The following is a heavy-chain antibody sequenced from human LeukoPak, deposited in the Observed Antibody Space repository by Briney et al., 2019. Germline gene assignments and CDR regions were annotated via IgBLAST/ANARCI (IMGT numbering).Heavy chain of an antibody. V-gene: IGHV3-33*06. CDR1: GFTFSSYG. CDR3: AKDAYYGSYGIGYFDY. J-gene: IGHJ4*02. D-gene: IGHD3-10*01. Sequence: GGSLRLSCAASGFTFSSYGMHWVRQAPGKGLEWVAVIWYDGSNKYYADSVKGRFTISRDNSKNTLYLQINSLRAEDTAVYYCAKDAYYGSYGIGYFDYWGQGTLVTVSS. CDR2: IWYDGSNK.